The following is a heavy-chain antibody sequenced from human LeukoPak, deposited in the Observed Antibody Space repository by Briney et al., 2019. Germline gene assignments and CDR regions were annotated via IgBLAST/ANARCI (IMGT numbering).Heavy chain of an antibody. J-gene: IGHJ3*02. CDR1: GGSISSYY. Sequence: SETLSLTCTVSGGSISSYYWSWIRQPPGKGLEWIGEINHSGSTNYNPSLKSRVTISVDTSKNQFSLKLSSVTAADTAVYYCARGIVLDAFDIWGQGTMVTVSS. V-gene: IGHV4-34*01. CDR2: INHSGST. D-gene: IGHD2-8*02. CDR3: ARGIVLDAFDI.